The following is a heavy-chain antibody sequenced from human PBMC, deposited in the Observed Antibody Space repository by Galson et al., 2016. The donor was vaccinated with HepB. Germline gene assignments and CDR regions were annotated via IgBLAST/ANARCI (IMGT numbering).Heavy chain of an antibody. V-gene: IGHV4-4*02. CDR2: IYHSGST. CDR3: ARSTSLYLYYGLDV. D-gene: IGHD5/OR15-5a*01. J-gene: IGHJ6*02. Sequence: SETLSLTCAVSGGSTSSSNWWTWVRQPPGKGLEWIGEIYHSGSTNYNPSLKSRVTISVDKSTNQFSLNLSSVTAADTAVYYCARSTSLYLYYGLDVWGQGTTVTVSS. CDR1: GGSTSSSNW.